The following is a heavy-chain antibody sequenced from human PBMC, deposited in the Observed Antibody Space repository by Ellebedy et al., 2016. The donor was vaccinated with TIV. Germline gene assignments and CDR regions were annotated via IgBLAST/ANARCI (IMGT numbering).Heavy chain of an antibody. CDR3: ARGRRDDYFDY. CDR1: GGSISSYY. J-gene: IGHJ4*02. V-gene: IGHV4-4*02. Sequence: SETLSLXXTVSGGSISSYYWSWVRQPPGKGLEWIGEIYHSGSTNYNPSLKSRVTISVDKSKNQLSLKLSSVTAADTAVYYCARGRRDDYFDYWGQGTLVTVSS. CDR2: IYHSGST.